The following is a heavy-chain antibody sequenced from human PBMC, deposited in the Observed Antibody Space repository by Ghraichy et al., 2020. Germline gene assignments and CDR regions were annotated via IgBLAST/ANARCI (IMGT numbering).Heavy chain of an antibody. Sequence: LSLTCAASGFTFSRQNMNWVRQAPGKGLEWVSYISSSSSTIYYADSVKGRFTISRDNAKYSLYLQMSSLRDEDTAVYYCARDYYGSGSYSFDHWGQGTLVTVSS. CDR2: ISSSSSTI. CDR1: GFTFSRQN. CDR3: ARDYYGSGSYSFDH. J-gene: IGHJ4*02. D-gene: IGHD3-10*01. V-gene: IGHV3-48*02.